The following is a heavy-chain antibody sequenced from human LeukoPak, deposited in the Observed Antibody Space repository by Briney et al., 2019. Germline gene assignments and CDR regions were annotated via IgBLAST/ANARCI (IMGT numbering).Heavy chain of an antibody. J-gene: IGHJ3*02. CDR1: GFTVSSNY. CDR3: ARGQGPDPLDAFDI. CDR2: IYSGGST. V-gene: IGHV3-53*01. Sequence: PGGSLRLSCAASGFTVSSNYMSWVRQAPGKGLEWVSVIYSGGSTYYADSVKGRFTISRDNSKNTLYLQMNSLRAEDTAVYYCARGQGPDPLDAFDIWGQGTMVTVSS.